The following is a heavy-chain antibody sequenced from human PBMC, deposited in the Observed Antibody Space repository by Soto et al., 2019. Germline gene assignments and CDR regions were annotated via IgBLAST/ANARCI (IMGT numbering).Heavy chain of an antibody. CDR3: ARKNNDVLYYYYMDV. J-gene: IGHJ6*03. D-gene: IGHD1-1*01. V-gene: IGHV1-8*01. CDR2: MNPNSGNT. Sequence: GASVKVSCKASGYTFTSYDINWVRQATGQGLEWMGWMNPNSGNTGYAQKFQGRVTMTRNTSISTAYMELSSLRSEDTAVYYCARKNNDVLYYYYMDVWGKGNTVTVSS. CDR1: GYTFTSYD.